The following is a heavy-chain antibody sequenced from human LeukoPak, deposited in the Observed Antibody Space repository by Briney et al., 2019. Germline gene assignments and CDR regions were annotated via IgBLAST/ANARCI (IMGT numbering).Heavy chain of an antibody. Sequence: PSETLSLTCAVYGGSFSGYYWSWIRQPPGKGLEWIGEINHSGSTNYNPSLKSRVTISVDTSKNQFSLKLPSVTAADTAVYYCARGKRGYNYGVDYWGQGTLVTVSS. CDR1: GGSFSGYY. CDR3: ARGKRGYNYGVDY. V-gene: IGHV4-34*01. J-gene: IGHJ4*02. D-gene: IGHD5-18*01. CDR2: INHSGST.